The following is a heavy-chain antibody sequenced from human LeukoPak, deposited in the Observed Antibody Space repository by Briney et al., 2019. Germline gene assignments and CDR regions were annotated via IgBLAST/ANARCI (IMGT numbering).Heavy chain of an antibody. CDR2: INTHNHAT. CDR1: GNTFAGYY. J-gene: IGHJ4*02. V-gene: IGHV1-18*04. D-gene: IGHD3-22*01. Sequence: ASVKVSCKASGNTFAGYYVHWVRQAPGQGLEWMGWINTHNHATNYAQKLQGRVTMTTDTSTSTAYMELRSLRSDDTAVYYCARDESRSVYDSSGYPAYWGQGTLVTVSS. CDR3: ARDESRSVYDSSGYPAY.